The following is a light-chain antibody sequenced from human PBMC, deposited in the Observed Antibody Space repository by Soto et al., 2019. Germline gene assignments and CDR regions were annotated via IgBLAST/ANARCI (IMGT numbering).Light chain of an antibody. J-gene: IGKJ1*01. CDR2: LGS. V-gene: IGKV2-28*01. Sequence: DIVMTQSPLSLPVTPGEPASISCRSSQSLLHNNGYNYLDWYLQKPGQSPQLLIYLGSNRASGVPDRFSGSASGTDFTLKISRVEAEDIGVYYCMQSLQSPPTFGQGTKV. CDR3: MQSLQSPPT. CDR1: QSLLHNNGYNY.